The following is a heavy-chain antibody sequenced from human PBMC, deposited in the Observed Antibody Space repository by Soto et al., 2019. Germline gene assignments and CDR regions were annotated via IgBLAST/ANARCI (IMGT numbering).Heavy chain of an antibody. D-gene: IGHD6-19*01. CDR3: ARLPFQMISPAWLGP. CDR2: IKHDGSEM. V-gene: IGHV3-7*01. CDR1: GFTFSSYW. J-gene: IGHJ5*02. Sequence: EVQLVESGGGLVQPGGSLTLSCAASGFTFSSYWMSWVRQAPGQGLQWVAHIKHDGSEMYYAASVRGRFTISRDNAVDSMYLQMTSLRAEDTAVYFCARLPFQMISPAWLGPWGQGTLVTVSS.